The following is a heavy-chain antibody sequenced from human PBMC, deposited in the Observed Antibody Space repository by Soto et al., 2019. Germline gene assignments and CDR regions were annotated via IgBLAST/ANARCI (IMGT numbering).Heavy chain of an antibody. CDR3: AKGSSREGSP. D-gene: IGHD2-2*01. CDR1: GFTFSNSV. Sequence: EVQLLESGGDLVQPGGSLRLSCTASGFTFSNSVMTWVRQPPGKGLDWVSSITASGDVEAYADSVRARFRISRDNSKYTMSLQISSLRVDDTAVYYCAKGSSREGSPWGQGTLVTVSS. V-gene: IGHV3-23*01. CDR2: ITASGDVE. J-gene: IGHJ5*02.